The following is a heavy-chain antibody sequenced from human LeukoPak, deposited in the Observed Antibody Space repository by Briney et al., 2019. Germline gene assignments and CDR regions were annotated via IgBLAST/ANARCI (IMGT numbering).Heavy chain of an antibody. Sequence: GGSLRLSCAASGFTFSYYAMHWVRQAPGKGLEYVSAISSNGDSTYYGNPVKDRFTISRDNSKNTLYLQMGSLRPEDMAVYYCARDNSGRFDPWGQGTLVTVSS. CDR1: GFTFSYYA. V-gene: IGHV3-64*01. CDR3: ARDNSGRFDP. D-gene: IGHD6-13*01. CDR2: ISSNGDST. J-gene: IGHJ5*02.